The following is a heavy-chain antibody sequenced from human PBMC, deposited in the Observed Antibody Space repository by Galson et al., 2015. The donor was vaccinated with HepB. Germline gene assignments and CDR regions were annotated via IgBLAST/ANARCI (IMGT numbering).Heavy chain of an antibody. CDR1: GGTFSSYA. Sequence: SVKVSCKASGGTFSSYAISWVRQAPGQGLEWMGGIIPIFGTANYAQKFQGRVTITADESTSTAYMELSSLRSEDTAVYYCASRSYSSSGHGYYYGMDVWGQGTTVTVSS. J-gene: IGHJ6*02. V-gene: IGHV1-69*13. CDR3: ASRSYSSSGHGYYYGMDV. D-gene: IGHD6-6*01. CDR2: IIPIFGTA.